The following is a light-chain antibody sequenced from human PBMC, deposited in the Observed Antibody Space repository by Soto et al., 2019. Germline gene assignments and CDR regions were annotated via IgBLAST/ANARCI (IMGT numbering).Light chain of an antibody. V-gene: IGKV4-1*01. J-gene: IGKJ1*01. Sequence: DIVMTQSPDSQAVSLGERATINCKSSQSVLYSSNNKNYLAWYQQKPGQPPKLLIYWASTRESGVPDRFSGSGSGTDFTLTISNLQAEDVAVYYCQQYYSTPSWTFGQGTKVEIK. CDR1: QSVLYSSNNKNY. CDR2: WAS. CDR3: QQYYSTPSWT.